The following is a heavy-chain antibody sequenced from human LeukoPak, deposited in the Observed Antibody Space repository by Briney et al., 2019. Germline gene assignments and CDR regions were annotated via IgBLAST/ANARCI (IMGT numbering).Heavy chain of an antibody. J-gene: IGHJ6*03. CDR1: GGSISSSSYY. CDR3: ARQIWFGPLGYMDV. V-gene: IGHV4-39*01. CDR2: IYYSGST. Sequence: SETLSLTCTVSGGSISSSSYYWGWIRQPPGTGLEWIGSIYYSGSTYYNPSLKSRVTISVDTSKNQFSLRLNSVTAADTAVYYCARQIWFGPLGYMDVWGKGTTVTVSS. D-gene: IGHD3-10*01.